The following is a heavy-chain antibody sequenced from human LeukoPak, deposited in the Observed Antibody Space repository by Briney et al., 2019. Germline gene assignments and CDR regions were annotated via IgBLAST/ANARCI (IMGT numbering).Heavy chain of an antibody. CDR2: ISGSGGST. J-gene: IGHJ6*02. CDR3: AKVLVTTPGYYYYGMDV. D-gene: IGHD4-11*01. V-gene: IGHV3-23*01. CDR1: GFTFSSYA. Sequence: PGGSLRLSCAASGFTFSSYAMSWVRQAPGKGLEWVSAISGSGGSTYYADSVKGRFTISRDNSKNTLYLQMNSLRAEDTAVYYCAKVLVTTPGYYYYGMDVWGQGTTVTVSS.